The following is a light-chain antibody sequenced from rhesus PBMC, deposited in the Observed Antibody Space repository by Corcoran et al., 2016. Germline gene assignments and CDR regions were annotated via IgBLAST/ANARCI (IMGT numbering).Light chain of an antibody. CDR3: QHCYDHPPT. CDR1: QNIYTN. J-gene: IGKJ4*01. V-gene: IGKV1-44*03. Sequence: DIQMTQSPSALSASVGDRVTISCRASQNIYTNLAWYQQKPGKAPKVLSYATSSLQTGTPSRFSGSGSGTDFTLPISSLQPEDSATYSCQHCYDHPPTFGGGSKVEIK. CDR2: ATS.